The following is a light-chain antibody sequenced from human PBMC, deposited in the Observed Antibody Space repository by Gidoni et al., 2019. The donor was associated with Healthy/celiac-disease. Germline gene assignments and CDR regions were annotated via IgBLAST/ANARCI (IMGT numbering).Light chain of an antibody. CDR3: QQSYSTPPLT. CDR2: AAS. V-gene: IGKV1-39*01. CDR1: QSISSY. J-gene: IGKJ1*01. Sequence: DIQMIQSPSSLSASVGDRVTITCRASQSISSYLNWYQQKPGKAPKLLSYAASSLQSWVPSRFSGSVSGTDFTLTISSLQPEDFATYYCQQSYSTPPLTFGQGTKVEIK.